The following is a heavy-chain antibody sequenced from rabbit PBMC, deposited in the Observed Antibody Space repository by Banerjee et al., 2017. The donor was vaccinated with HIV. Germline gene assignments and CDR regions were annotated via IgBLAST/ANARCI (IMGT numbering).Heavy chain of an antibody. J-gene: IGHJ4*01. CDR1: GFSFSRNYW. CDR3: ARVFSL. V-gene: IGHV1S45*01. Sequence: QEQLVESGGDLVKPGASLTLTCTASGFSFSRNYWISWVRQAPGKGLEWIGCIYTDSSGRTYYASWAKGRFTVSKTSSTTVTLQMTRLTAADTAPYFCARVFSLWGPGTLVTVS. CDR2: IYTDSSGRT.